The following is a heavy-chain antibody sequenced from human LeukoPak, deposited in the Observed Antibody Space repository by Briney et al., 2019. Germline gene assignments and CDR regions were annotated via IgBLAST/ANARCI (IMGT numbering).Heavy chain of an antibody. CDR3: ARAITMGNWFDP. V-gene: IGHV4-59*01. Sequence: SETLSLTCTVSGGSISSYYWSWIRQPPGKGVEWIGYIYYSGSTNYNPSLKSRVTISVDTSKNQFSLKLSSVTAADTAVYYCARAITMGNWFDPWGQGTLVTVSS. J-gene: IGHJ5*02. CDR1: GGSISSYY. CDR2: IYYSGST. D-gene: IGHD3-10*01.